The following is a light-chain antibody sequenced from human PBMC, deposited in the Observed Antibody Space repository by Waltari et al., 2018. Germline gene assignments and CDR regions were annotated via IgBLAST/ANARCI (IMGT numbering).Light chain of an antibody. Sequence: DIVMTQSPDSLAVSLGERATINCKSSQSVLYTSDSKNYLAWYQQKPGQPPKLLIYWASTRESGVPDRFTGSGSGTDSTLTVSSLQAEDVAVYYCQQYYDTPTFGQGTKLEIK. CDR1: QSVLYTSDSKNY. CDR2: WAS. V-gene: IGKV4-1*01. CDR3: QQYYDTPT. J-gene: IGKJ2*01.